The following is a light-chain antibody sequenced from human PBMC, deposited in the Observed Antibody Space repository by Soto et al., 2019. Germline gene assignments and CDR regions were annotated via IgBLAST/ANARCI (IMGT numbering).Light chain of an antibody. CDR2: RNS. V-gene: IGLV1-40*01. CDR3: QTYDTTLSALV. CDR1: GSNIGAGYG. Sequence: QSVLTQPASVSGAPGQRVTISCTGSGSNIGAGYGVQWYQQLSGTAPKLLISRNSNRPSGVPDRFSASKSGTSASLAITGLQAEDEADYYCQTYDTTLSALVFGSGTKLTVL. J-gene: IGLJ1*01.